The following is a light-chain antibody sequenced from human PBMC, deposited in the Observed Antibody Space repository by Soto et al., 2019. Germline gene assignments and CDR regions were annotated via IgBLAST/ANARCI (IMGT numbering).Light chain of an antibody. J-gene: IGKJ4*01. CDR2: GAS. CDR3: QQYGSSSLT. V-gene: IGKV3-20*01. CDR1: QSVRSSD. Sequence: EIVLTQSPGTLSLSPGERATHSCRASQSVRSSDLAWYQQKPGQAPRLLIYGASSRATGIPDRFSGSGSGTDFTLTISRLEPEDFAVYYCQQYGSSSLTFGGGTKVEIK.